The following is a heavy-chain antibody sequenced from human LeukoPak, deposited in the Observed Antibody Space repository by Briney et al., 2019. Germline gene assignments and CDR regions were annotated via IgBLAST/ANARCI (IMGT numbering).Heavy chain of an antibody. CDR3: ARAPNTGYSSGWYPGKWFDP. CDR1: GDSVSSNSAA. CDR2: TYYRSKWYN. Sequence: SQILSLTCAISGDSVSSNSAAWNWIRQSPSRGLEWLGRTYYRSKWYNDYAVSVKSRITINPDTSKNQFSLQLNSVTPEDTAVYYCARAPNTGYSSGWYPGKWFDPWGQGTLVTVSS. D-gene: IGHD6-19*01. J-gene: IGHJ5*02. V-gene: IGHV6-1*01.